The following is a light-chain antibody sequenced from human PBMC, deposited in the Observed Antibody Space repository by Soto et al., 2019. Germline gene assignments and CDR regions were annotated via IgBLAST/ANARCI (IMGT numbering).Light chain of an antibody. CDR1: KLGDKY. CDR3: QAWDSSIVV. Sequence: LTQPPSVSVSPGQTASITCSGDKLGDKYACWYQQKPGQSPVLVIYQDSKRPSGIPERFSGSNSGNTATLTISGTQAMDEADYYCQAWDSSIVVFGGGTKLTVL. J-gene: IGLJ2*01. V-gene: IGLV3-1*01. CDR2: QDS.